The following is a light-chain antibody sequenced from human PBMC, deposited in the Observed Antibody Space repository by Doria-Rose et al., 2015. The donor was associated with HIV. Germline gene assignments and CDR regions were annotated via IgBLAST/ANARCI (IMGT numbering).Light chain of an antibody. J-gene: IGKJ3*01. Sequence: ITQSPATLSVSPGERATLSCRASQSISTDLAWYRQKPGQAPSILIYGASTRAAGIPARFSGSGSGTEFTLTISSMQSEDFALYYCQQYNNWPPFTFGPGTKVDIK. CDR2: GAS. V-gene: IGKV3-15*01. CDR1: QSISTD. CDR3: QQYNNWPPFT.